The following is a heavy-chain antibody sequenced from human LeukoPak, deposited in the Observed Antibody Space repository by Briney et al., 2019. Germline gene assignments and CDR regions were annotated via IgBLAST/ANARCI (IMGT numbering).Heavy chain of an antibody. CDR3: ARSTYDYVWGSYPILDY. Sequence: GGSLRLSCAASGFTVSSNYMSWVRQAPGKGLEWVSVIYRGGSTYYADSVKGRFTISRDNSKNTLYLQMNSLRAEDTAVYYCARSTYDYVWGSYPILDYWGQGTLVTVSS. CDR2: IYRGGST. V-gene: IGHV3-66*01. D-gene: IGHD3-16*02. CDR1: GFTVSSNY. J-gene: IGHJ4*02.